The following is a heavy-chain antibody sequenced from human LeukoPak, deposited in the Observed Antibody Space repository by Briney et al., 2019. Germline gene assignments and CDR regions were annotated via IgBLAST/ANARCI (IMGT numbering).Heavy chain of an antibody. CDR1: GYTFTSYG. V-gene: IGHV1-18*01. CDR2: ISAYNGNT. J-gene: IGHJ5*02. Sequence: ASVKVSCKASGYTFTSYGISWVRQAPGQGLEWMGWISAYNGNTNYAQKLQGRVTMTTDTSTSTAYMELRSLRSDDTAVYYCASDTYADLPRDWFDPWGQGTLVTVSS. CDR3: ASDTYADLPRDWFDP. D-gene: IGHD4-17*01.